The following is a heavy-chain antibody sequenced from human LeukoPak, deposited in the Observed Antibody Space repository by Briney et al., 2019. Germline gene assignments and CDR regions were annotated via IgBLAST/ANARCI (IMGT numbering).Heavy chain of an antibody. CDR3: ARRTYCYDNYAFDI. V-gene: IGHV4-39*01. CDR2: IYYSGST. J-gene: IGHJ3*02. CDR1: GGSISSSSYY. Sequence: SETLSLTCTVSGGSISSSSYYWGWIRQPPGKGLEWIGSIYYSGSTYYNPSLKSRVTISVDTSKNQFSLKLSSVTAADTAVYYCARRTYCYDNYAFDIWGQGTMVTVSS. D-gene: IGHD3-22*01.